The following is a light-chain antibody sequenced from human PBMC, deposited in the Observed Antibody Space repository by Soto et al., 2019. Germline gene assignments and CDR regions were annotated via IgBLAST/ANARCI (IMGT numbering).Light chain of an antibody. J-gene: IGKJ3*01. Sequence: IQMTQSPSSVSASVGDRVTITCRASQDISSLLARYQHKPGKAPKLLIYAATTLQSGVPSRFSGSESGTEFTLTISSLQPDDFATYYCQQADTFPFTFGPGTKVDMK. CDR1: QDISSL. V-gene: IGKV1-12*01. CDR2: AAT. CDR3: QQADTFPFT.